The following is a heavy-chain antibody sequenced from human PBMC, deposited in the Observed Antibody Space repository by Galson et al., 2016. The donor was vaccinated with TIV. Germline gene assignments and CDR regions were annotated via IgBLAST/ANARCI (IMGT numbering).Heavy chain of an antibody. D-gene: IGHD3-16*01. CDR3: ARGQVSLAGYYFDH. V-gene: IGHV4-34*01. CDR2: ITDTGST. CDR1: GGSFSSYY. J-gene: IGHJ4*02. Sequence: LTCAVYGGSFSSYYWSWIRQPPGKGLEWIGEITDTGSTNYNPSLKSRVTMSVDTSKNHFSQNLPSVSAADTAVYFCARGQVSLAGYYFDHWGQGTLVTVSS.